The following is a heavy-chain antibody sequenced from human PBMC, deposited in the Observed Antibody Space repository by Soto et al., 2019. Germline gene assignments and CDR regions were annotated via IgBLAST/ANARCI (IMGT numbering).Heavy chain of an antibody. J-gene: IGHJ5*02. CDR2: IIPIFGTA. CDR1: GGTFSSYA. CDR3: ARDHYDYVWGSYNWFDP. V-gene: IGHV1-69*01. Sequence: QVQLVQSGAEVKKPGSSVKVSRKASGGTFSSYAISWVRQAPGQGLEWMGGIIPIFGTANYAQKFQGRVTITADESTSTAYMELSSLRSEDTAVYYCARDHYDYVWGSYNWFDPWGQGTLVTVSS. D-gene: IGHD3-16*01.